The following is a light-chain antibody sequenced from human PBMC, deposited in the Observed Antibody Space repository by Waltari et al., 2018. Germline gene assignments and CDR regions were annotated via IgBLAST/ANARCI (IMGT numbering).Light chain of an antibody. J-gene: IGKJ4*01. V-gene: IGKV1-5*03. Sequence: DIQMTQSPSTLSASVGDRVTITCRASQSTSNWLAWYQQKPGKAPKLLIYKASTVESGVPSRFSGSGSGTEFTLTISSLQPDDFATYYCQQYNSYSLLTFGGGTKVEIK. CDR3: QQYNSYSLLT. CDR1: QSTSNW. CDR2: KAS.